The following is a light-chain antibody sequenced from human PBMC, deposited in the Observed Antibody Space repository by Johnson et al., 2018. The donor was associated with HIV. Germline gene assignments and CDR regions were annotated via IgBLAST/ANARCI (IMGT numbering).Light chain of an antibody. V-gene: IGLV1-51*02. CDR1: SSNIGSHY. J-gene: IGLJ1*01. Sequence: QSLLTQPPSVSAAPGQKVTISCSGSSSNIGSHYVSWYQQLPGTAPKLLIYENNKLPSGIPDRFSGSKSGTSATLGITGLQTGDEADYYCGTWDSSLSAGVFGTGTTVIVL. CDR2: ENN. CDR3: GTWDSSLSAGV.